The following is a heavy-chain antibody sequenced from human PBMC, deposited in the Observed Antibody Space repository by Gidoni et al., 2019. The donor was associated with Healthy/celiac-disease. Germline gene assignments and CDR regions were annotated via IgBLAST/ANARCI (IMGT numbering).Heavy chain of an antibody. CDR1: GGTLSSYA. D-gene: IGHD5-12*01. V-gene: IGHV1-69*06. J-gene: IGHJ4*02. Sequence: QVQLVQSGAEVKKPGSSVQVSCKASGGTLSSYAISWVRQAPGQGLEWMGGIIPIFGTANYAQKFQGRVTITADKSTSTAYMELSSLRSEDTAVYYCARDPGGWGGSELDYWGQGTLVTVSS. CDR3: ARDPGGWGGSELDY. CDR2: IIPIFGTA.